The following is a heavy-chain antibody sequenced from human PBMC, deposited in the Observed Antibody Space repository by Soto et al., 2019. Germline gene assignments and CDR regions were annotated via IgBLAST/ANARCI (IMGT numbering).Heavy chain of an antibody. D-gene: IGHD3-22*01. CDR1: GGSISSSNW. V-gene: IGHV4-4*02. CDR2: IYHSGST. CDR3: ARASFHMTVVVTPPPDDFDT. Sequence: NLSLTCAVSGGSISSSNWWSWVRQPPGKGLEWIGEIYHSGSTNYNPSLKSRVTISVDTSKNQFSLKLSSVTEADTAVYYCARASFHMTVVVTPPPDDFDTWVQGT. J-gene: IGHJ3*02.